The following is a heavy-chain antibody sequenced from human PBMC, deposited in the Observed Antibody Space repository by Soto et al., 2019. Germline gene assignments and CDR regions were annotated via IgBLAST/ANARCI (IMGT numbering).Heavy chain of an antibody. Sequence: QVQLVQSGAEVKKPGFSVNVSCKASGGTFSSYTISWVRQAPGQGLEWMGRIIPILGIANYAQKFQGRVTITADKSTSTAYMELSSLRPEDTAVYYCAREAGEQDTAMVTVFDYWGQGTLVTVSS. CDR1: GGTFSSYT. CDR2: IIPILGIA. D-gene: IGHD5-18*01. CDR3: AREAGEQDTAMVTVFDY. V-gene: IGHV1-69*08. J-gene: IGHJ4*02.